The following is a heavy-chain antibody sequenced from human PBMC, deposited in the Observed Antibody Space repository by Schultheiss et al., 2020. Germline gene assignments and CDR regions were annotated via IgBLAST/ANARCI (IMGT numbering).Heavy chain of an antibody. V-gene: IGHV1-69*01. D-gene: IGHD2-15*01. CDR2: IIPIFGTA. CDR3: ARDDTLGGPGDY. CDR1: GGTFSSYA. Sequence: KISCKASGGTFSSYAISWVRQAPGQGLEWMGGIIPIFGTANYAQKFQGRVTITADESTSTAYMELSSLRSEDTAVYYCARDDTLGGPGDYWGQGTLVTVSS. J-gene: IGHJ4*02.